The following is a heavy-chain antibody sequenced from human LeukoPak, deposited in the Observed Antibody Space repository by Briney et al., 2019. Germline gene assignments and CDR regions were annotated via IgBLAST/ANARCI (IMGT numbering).Heavy chain of an antibody. Sequence: GSSVKVSCKASGGTFSSYAISWVRQAPGQGLECMGRIIPIFGTANYAQKFQGRVTITTDESTSTAYMELSSLRSEDTAVYYCARGPSETDYYDSSGYYYYYMDVWGKGTTVTVSS. CDR3: ARGPSETDYYDSSGYYYYYMDV. D-gene: IGHD3-22*01. V-gene: IGHV1-69*05. J-gene: IGHJ6*03. CDR1: GGTFSSYA. CDR2: IIPIFGTA.